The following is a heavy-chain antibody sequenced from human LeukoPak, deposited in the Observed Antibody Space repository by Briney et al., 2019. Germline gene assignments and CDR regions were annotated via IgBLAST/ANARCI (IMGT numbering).Heavy chain of an antibody. V-gene: IGHV1-69*06. J-gene: IGHJ6*03. Sequence: ASVKVSCKASGGTFSSYAISWVRQAPGQGLEWMGGIIPIFGTANYAQKFQGRVTITADKSTSTAYMELSSLRSEDTAVYYCARAFRTNYDFWSGLGRGYYYYMDVWGKGTTVTVSS. CDR2: IIPIFGTA. D-gene: IGHD3-3*01. CDR1: GGTFSSYA. CDR3: ARAFRTNYDFWSGLGRGYYYYMDV.